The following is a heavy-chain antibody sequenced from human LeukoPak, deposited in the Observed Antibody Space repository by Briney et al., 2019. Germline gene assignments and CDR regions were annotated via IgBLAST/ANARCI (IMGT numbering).Heavy chain of an antibody. D-gene: IGHD1-14*01. CDR1: GGSIISGDYY. Sequence: SETLSLTCTVTGGSIISGDYYWSWLRQPPGQGLEWIASTYSGGMTFYSPSLKSRLTISADTSRNHFSLRLSSVTAADTALYFFARHFDHPTAYFDSWGQGSLVTVSS. J-gene: IGHJ4*02. CDR2: TYSGGMT. CDR3: ARHFDHPTAYFDS. V-gene: IGHV4-39*01.